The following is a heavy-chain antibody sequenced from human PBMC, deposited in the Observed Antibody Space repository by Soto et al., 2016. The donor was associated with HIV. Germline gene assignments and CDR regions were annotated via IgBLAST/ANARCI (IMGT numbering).Heavy chain of an antibody. CDR2: ISSGGSTI. CDR3: ARANDFWSGFYGATYYYYYMDV. D-gene: IGHD3-3*01. Sequence: QVQLVESGGGLVKPGESLRLSCAASGFTFSDYYMSWIRQAPGKGLEWVSYISSGGSTIYYADSVKGRFTISRDNAQNSLYLQMNSLRAEDTAVYYCARANDFWSGFYGATYYYYYMDVWGKGTTVTVSS. CDR1: GFTFSDYY. V-gene: IGHV3-11*04. J-gene: IGHJ6*03.